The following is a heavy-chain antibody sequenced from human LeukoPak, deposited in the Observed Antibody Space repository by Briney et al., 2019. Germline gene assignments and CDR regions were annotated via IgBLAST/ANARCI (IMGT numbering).Heavy chain of an antibody. V-gene: IGHV4-28*03. CDR3: ARDRGSIDSSGYYFDY. CDR1: GYSISSSNW. J-gene: IGHJ4*02. CDR2: IYYSGST. Sequence: SETLSLTCAVSGYSISSSNWWGWIRQPPGKGLEWIGYIYYSGSTYYNPSLKGRVTMSVDTSKNQFSLKLSSVTAADTAVYYCARDRGSIDSSGYYFDYWGQGTLVTVSS. D-gene: IGHD3-22*01.